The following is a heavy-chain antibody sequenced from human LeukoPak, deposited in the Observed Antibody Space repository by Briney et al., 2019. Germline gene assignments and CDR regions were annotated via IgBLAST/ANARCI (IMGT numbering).Heavy chain of an antibody. Sequence: ASVTVSCKASGYTFTGYYMHWVRQAPGQGLEWIGWINPNSGGTNYAQKFQCRVTITRDTSISTAYMELSRLRSDDTAVYYCARDIVVVPAASGLDYYYGMDVWGQGTTVTVSS. CDR1: GYTFTGYY. J-gene: IGHJ6*02. CDR2: INPNSGGT. V-gene: IGHV1-2*02. CDR3: ARDIVVVPAASGLDYYYGMDV. D-gene: IGHD2-2*01.